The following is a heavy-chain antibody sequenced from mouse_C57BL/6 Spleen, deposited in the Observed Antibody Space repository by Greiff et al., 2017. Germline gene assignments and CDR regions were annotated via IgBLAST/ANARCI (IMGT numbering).Heavy chain of an antibody. CDR2: ISYDGSN. V-gene: IGHV3-6*01. CDR1: GYSITSGYY. D-gene: IGHD1-1*01. Sequence: DVKLQESGPGLVKPSQSLSLTCSVTGYSITSGYYWNWIRQFPGNKLEWMGYISYDGSNNYHPSLKIRISITRDISKNQFFLKLNSVTTEDTATYYCASYYYGSSLYYAMDYWGQGTSVTVSS. J-gene: IGHJ4*01. CDR3: ASYYYGSSLYYAMDY.